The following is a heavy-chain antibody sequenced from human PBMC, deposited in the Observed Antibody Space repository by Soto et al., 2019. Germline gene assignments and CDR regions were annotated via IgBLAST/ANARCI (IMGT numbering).Heavy chain of an antibody. V-gene: IGHV5-10-1*01. CDR2: IDPSDTYV. Sequence: PRASLKISCRASGYTFTTFWISWVRQMPGKGLEWMGRIDPSDTYVTYSPSFQGHVTISTEKSSSTTYLQWSSLKASDTAIYYCARIYCTKSTCDSWFDPWGQGTLVTVSS. CDR3: ARIYCTKSTCDSWFDP. D-gene: IGHD2-8*01. CDR1: GYTFTTFW. J-gene: IGHJ5*02.